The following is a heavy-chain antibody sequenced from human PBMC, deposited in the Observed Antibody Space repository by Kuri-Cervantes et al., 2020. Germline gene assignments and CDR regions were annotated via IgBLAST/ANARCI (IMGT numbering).Heavy chain of an antibody. CDR2: ISYDGSNR. V-gene: IGHV3-30*14. D-gene: IGHD3-10*01. Sequence: GGSLRLSCAASGFTFSSYAMHWVRQAPGKGLEWVAVISYDGSNRYYADSVRGRFTTSRDNSRNTLYLQMNSLRAEDTAVYYCARDPHFGGRFGELSPDYYYYGMDVWGQGTTVTVSS. CDR1: GFTFSSYA. J-gene: IGHJ6*02. CDR3: ARDPHFGGRFGELSPDYYYYGMDV.